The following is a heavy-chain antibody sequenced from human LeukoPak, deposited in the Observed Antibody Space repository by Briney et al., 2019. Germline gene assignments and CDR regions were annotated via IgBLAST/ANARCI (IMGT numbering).Heavy chain of an antibody. J-gene: IGHJ4*02. Sequence: PGGSLRLSCAASGFTFSSYSMNWVRQAPGKGLEGVSYISSSSSTIYYADSVKGPFTISRDNAKNSLYLQMNSLRDEDTAVYYCARDENYGSGSRGFDYWGQGTLVTVSS. CDR2: ISSSSSTI. CDR1: GFTFSSYS. D-gene: IGHD3-10*01. V-gene: IGHV3-48*02. CDR3: ARDENYGSGSRGFDY.